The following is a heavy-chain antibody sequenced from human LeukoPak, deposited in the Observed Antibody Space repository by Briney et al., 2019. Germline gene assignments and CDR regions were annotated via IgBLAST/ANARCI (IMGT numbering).Heavy chain of an antibody. CDR2: IYYSGST. CDR3: ARQLNDYGDYVDY. V-gene: IGHV4-39*01. D-gene: IGHD4-17*01. CDR1: GGSISSSSYY. J-gene: IGHJ4*02. Sequence: SETLSLTCTVSGGSISSSSYYWGWIRQPPGKGLEWIGSIYYSGSTYYNPSLKSRVTISVDTSKNQFSLKLSSVTAADTPVYYCARQLNDYGDYVDYWGQGTLVTVTS.